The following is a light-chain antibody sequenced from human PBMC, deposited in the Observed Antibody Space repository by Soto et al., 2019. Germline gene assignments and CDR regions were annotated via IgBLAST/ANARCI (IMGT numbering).Light chain of an antibody. CDR3: QQYADSPLT. J-gene: IGKJ4*01. CDR2: VAS. Sequence: EIVLTQSPDTLSLSPGERATLSCRTSEPIRNTYVAWYQQQPGQAPRLLIYVASSRAIGIPDRFSGSGSGTDFTLPISRLEPEDFALYYCQQYADSPLTFGGGTKVDIK. CDR1: EPIRNTY. V-gene: IGKV3-20*01.